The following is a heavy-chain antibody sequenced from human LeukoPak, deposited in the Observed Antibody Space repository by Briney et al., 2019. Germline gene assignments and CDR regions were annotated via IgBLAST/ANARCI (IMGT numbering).Heavy chain of an antibody. CDR3: ARDLGYCSSTSCPQYAFDI. J-gene: IGHJ3*02. D-gene: IGHD2-2*01. V-gene: IGHV1-46*01. CDR1: GYTFTSYY. Sequence: VASVKVSCKASGYTFTSYYMHWVRQAPGQGLEWMGIINPSGGSTSYAQKFQGRVTMTRDTSTSTVYMELSSLRSEDTAVCYCARDLGYCSSTSCPQYAFDIWGQGTMVTVSS. CDR2: INPSGGST.